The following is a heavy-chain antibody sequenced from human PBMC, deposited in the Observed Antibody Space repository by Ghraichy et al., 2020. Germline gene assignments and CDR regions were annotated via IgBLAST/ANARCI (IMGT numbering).Heavy chain of an antibody. CDR2: IRNDGTTK. Sequence: GGSLRLSCAASGFTFTTYAMHWVRQAPGKGLEWVAFIRNDGTTKYYADSVKGRFTISRDNSRNTLYLQMNSLRVEDTAVYYCLREDQGSGKPNDFWGQGTLVTISS. J-gene: IGHJ4*02. CDR1: GFTFTTYA. CDR3: LREDQGSGKPNDF. D-gene: IGHD3-10*01. V-gene: IGHV3-30*02.